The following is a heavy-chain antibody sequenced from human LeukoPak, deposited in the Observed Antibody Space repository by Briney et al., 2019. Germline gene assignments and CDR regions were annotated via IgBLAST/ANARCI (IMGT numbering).Heavy chain of an antibody. CDR3: ARVRAFSSAFDF. CDR2: ITGSDGNP. J-gene: IGHJ4*02. D-gene: IGHD5-18*01. Sequence: GGSLRLSCAASGFTFSTYVMNWVRQAPGMGLEWLSGITGSDGNPYYADSVKGRFTIPRDNAKSTLYLQMDSLRAEDTALYYCARVRAFSSAFDFWGQGILVTVSS. V-gene: IGHV3-23*01. CDR1: GFTFSTYV.